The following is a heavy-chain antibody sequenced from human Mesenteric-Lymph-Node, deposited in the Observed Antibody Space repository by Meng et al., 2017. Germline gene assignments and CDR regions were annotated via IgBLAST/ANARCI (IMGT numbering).Heavy chain of an antibody. J-gene: IGHJ4*02. V-gene: IGHV4-39*01. D-gene: IGHD1-14*01. CDR3: ARHHHSPTFDY. CDR1: GCTITMYGFT. Sequence: QLEESGTGLVKPSQSLYVTCTASGCTITMYGFTWVRLPRRQGKGLVWIGNAVNSGTTYSHSSLKSRVSISVDTSKNQFTLKLSSVTAADTAVYYCARHHHSPTFDYWGQGTLVTVSS. CDR2: AVNSGTT.